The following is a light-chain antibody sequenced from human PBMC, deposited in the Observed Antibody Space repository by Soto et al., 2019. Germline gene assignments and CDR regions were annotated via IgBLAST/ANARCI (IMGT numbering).Light chain of an antibody. J-gene: IGKJ5*01. Sequence: EILLTQSPATLSLSPGERTTLSCGASQSVSSYLAWYQQKPGQAPRLLMSGASTRATGIPARFSGSGSGTEFTLTISSLQSEDFAVYYCQQYNNWPPITFGQGTRLEIK. CDR1: QSVSSY. CDR3: QQYNNWPPIT. V-gene: IGKV3-15*01. CDR2: GAS.